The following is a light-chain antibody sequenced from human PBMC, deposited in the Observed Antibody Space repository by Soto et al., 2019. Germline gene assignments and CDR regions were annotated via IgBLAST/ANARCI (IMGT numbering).Light chain of an antibody. V-gene: IGKV3-20*01. CDR3: HQHRMAPLT. Sequence: EIVLTQSPGTLSLSPGERATLSCRASQSIRSHYLAWYQQKPGQAPRLLISGAHNRAPGIPDRFSGSESGTDFTLRISRLEPEDFAVYHCHQHRMAPLTFRQGDK. J-gene: IGKJ1*01. CDR1: QSIRSHY. CDR2: GAH.